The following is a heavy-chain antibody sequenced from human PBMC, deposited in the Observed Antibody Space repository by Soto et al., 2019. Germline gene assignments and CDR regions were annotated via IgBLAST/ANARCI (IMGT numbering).Heavy chain of an antibody. Sequence: QVQLVQSGAEVKKPGASVKVSCKASGYTFTSYDINWVRQATGQGLEWMGWMNPNSGNTGYAQKFQGRVTMTRNTTSSTADMGLCSLKSEDTGVYYCARTYNDYSNSYSCYSWGQGTLVAVSS. V-gene: IGHV1-8*01. CDR3: ARTYNDYSNSYSCYS. D-gene: IGHD4-4*01. J-gene: IGHJ4*02. CDR2: MNPNSGNT. CDR1: GYTFTSYD.